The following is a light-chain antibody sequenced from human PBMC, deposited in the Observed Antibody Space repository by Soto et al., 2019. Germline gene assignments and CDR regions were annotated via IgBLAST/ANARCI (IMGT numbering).Light chain of an antibody. CDR2: SNN. J-gene: IGLJ3*02. CDR1: SSNIGNNN. CDR3: AAWDDSLNAVV. Sequence: QSVLTQPPSASGTPGQRVTISCSGSSSNIGNNNVNWYQQLPGTTPKLLSYSNNQRPSGVPDRFSGSKSGTSASLAISGLQYEDEADYYCAAWDDSLNAVVFSGGTKLTVL. V-gene: IGLV1-44*01.